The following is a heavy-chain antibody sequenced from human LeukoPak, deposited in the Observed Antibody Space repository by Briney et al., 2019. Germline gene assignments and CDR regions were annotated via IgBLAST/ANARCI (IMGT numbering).Heavy chain of an antibody. V-gene: IGHV5-51*01. D-gene: IGHD3-16*01. Sequence: GESLKISCEASGYSFTTYWIGWLRQMPGKGLEWMGVIHPANSNTRYSPSFQGQVTLSVDKSISTAYLQWSSLKASDTAIYYCASLGETTYMVPPIYGGQEPLVTVPS. CDR3: ASLGETTYMVPPIY. J-gene: IGHJ4*02. CDR1: GYSFTTYW. CDR2: IHPANSNT.